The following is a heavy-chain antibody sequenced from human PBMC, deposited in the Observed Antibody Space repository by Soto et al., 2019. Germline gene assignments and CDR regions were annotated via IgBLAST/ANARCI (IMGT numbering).Heavy chain of an antibody. CDR3: ARDNAWSSDN. CDR1: GFTFNGHW. D-gene: IGHD2-2*01. J-gene: IGHJ4*02. Sequence: GESLRLSCAASGFTFNGHWMTWVRQRPGKGLEWVGHINQNEIQKHYAGAVRGRFTPSRDNTRNSVCLEMNSLRAEDTAVYFCARDNAWSSDNWGQGTLVT. CDR2: INQNEIQK. V-gene: IGHV3-7*01.